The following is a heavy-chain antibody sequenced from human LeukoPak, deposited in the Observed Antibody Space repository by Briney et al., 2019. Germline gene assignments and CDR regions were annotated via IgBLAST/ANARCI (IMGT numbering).Heavy chain of an antibody. V-gene: IGHV4-30-4*07. CDR1: GDSISSDGHS. J-gene: IGHJ4*02. CDR3: VRGGGGEYFFDR. D-gene: IGHD3-16*01. CDR2: IYHSGAA. Sequence: SETLSLTCGVSGDSISSDGHSWSWIRQPPGKGLEWVGYIYHSGAAYHNPSLKSRLALSVDTSNNQFSLRLRSVTAADTAVYYCVRGGGGEYFFDRWGQGALVTVSA.